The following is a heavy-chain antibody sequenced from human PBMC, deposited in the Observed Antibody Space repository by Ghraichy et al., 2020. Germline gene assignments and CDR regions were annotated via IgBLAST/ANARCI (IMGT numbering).Heavy chain of an antibody. J-gene: IGHJ3*02. D-gene: IGHD3-3*01. V-gene: IGHV3-48*04. CDR1: GFTFSSYS. CDR2: ISSSSSTI. CDR3: ARDKVEKAYYDFWSGYGHDAFDI. Sequence: GGSLRLSCAASGFTFSSYSMNWVRQAPGKGLEWVSYISSSSSTIYYADSVKGRFTISRDNAKNSLYLQMNSLRAEDTAVYYCARDKVEKAYYDFWSGYGHDAFDIWGQGTMVTVSS.